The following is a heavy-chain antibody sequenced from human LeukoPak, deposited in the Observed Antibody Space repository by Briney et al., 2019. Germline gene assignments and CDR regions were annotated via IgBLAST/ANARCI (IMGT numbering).Heavy chain of an antibody. CDR2: IIPIFGTA. J-gene: IGHJ4*02. V-gene: IGHV1-69*05. D-gene: IGHD2-2*02. Sequence: SVKVSCKASGGTFSSYAISWVRQAPGQGLEWMGRIIPIFGTANYAQKFQGRVTITTDESTSTAYMELSSLRSGDTAVYYCAAGEGYCSSTSCYNFDYWGQGTLVTVSS. CDR1: GGTFSSYA. CDR3: AAGEGYCSSTSCYNFDY.